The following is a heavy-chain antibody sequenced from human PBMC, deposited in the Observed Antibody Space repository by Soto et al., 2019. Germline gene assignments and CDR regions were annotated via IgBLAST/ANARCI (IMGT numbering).Heavy chain of an antibody. D-gene: IGHD2-15*01. CDR2: IYYSGTT. J-gene: IGHJ3*02. CDR1: GYSISSSNW. V-gene: IGHV4-28*03. CDR3: AGEGLVVAALAFDI. Sequence: SETLSLTCAVSGYSISSSNWWGWIRQPPGKGLEWIGYIYYSGTTYYNPSLKSRVTMSVDTSKNQFSLKLSSVTAADTAVYYCAGEGLVVAALAFDIWGQGTMVTVSS.